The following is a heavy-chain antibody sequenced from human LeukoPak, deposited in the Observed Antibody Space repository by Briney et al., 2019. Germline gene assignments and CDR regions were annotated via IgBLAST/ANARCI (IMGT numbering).Heavy chain of an antibody. CDR3: ARDLNREDFDY. CDR1: GFTFSSYG. Sequence: GGSLRLSCAASGFTFSSYGMHWVRQAPGKGLEWVAVISYDGSNKYYADSVKGRFTVSRDNSNNTLYLQMNSLRVEDTAVYYCARDLNREDFDYWGQGTLVAVSS. J-gene: IGHJ4*02. CDR2: ISYDGSNK. V-gene: IGHV3-30*03. D-gene: IGHD1-14*01.